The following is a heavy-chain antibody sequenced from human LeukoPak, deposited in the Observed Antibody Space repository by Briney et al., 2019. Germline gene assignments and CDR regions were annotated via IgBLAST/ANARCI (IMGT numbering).Heavy chain of an antibody. D-gene: IGHD2-2*01. Sequence: PGGSLRLSRAASGFTFSSYWMSWVRQAPGKGLEWVANIKQDGSEKYYVDSVKGRFTISRDNAKNSLYLQMNSLRAEDTAVYYCARDDCSSISCYHNWFDPRGQGTLVTVSS. CDR2: IKQDGSEK. CDR1: GFTFSSYW. J-gene: IGHJ5*02. CDR3: ARDDCSSISCYHNWFDP. V-gene: IGHV3-7*01.